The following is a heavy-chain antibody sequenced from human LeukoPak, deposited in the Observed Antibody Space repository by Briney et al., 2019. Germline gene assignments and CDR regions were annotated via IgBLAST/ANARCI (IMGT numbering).Heavy chain of an antibody. J-gene: IGHJ4*02. CDR2: ISGSGGTP. CDR1: GFTFSTSG. D-gene: IGHD3-3*01. V-gene: IGHV3-23*01. Sequence: GGSLRLSCAASGFTFSTSGMTWVRQAPGKGLDWVSIISGSGGTPYYTDSVKGRFTISRDNSKNTLYLQLNSRRAEDTAVYYCAKTRGISFSGVVPLCDYWDQGTLVSVSS. CDR3: AKTRGISFSGVVPLCDY.